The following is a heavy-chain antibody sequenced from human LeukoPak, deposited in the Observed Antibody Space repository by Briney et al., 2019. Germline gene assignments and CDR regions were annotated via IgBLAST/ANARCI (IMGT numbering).Heavy chain of an antibody. CDR3: ASLPGPASRVKYFQH. D-gene: IGHD4-11*01. CDR1: GYTFTGYG. CDR2: ISAYNGNT. V-gene: IGHV1-18*01. Sequence: ASVKVSCKASGYTFTGYGISWVRQAPGQGLEWMGWISAYNGNTNYAQKLQGRVTMTTDTSTSTAYMELRSLRSDDTAVYYCASLPGPASRVKYFQHWGQGTLVTVSS. J-gene: IGHJ1*01.